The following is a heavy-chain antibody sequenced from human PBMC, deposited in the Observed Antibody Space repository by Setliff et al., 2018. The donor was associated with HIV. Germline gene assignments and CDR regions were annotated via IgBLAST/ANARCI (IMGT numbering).Heavy chain of an antibody. CDR3: ARGERRFLEWLPLDYYYYYYMDV. J-gene: IGHJ6*03. V-gene: IGHV1-18*01. Sequence: GASVKVSCKASDYTFTSYGINWVRQAPGQGLEWMGWISAYNGHTKYAQKFQGRVTMTTDTSTNTASLELRSLRSEDTAVYYCARGERRFLEWLPLDYYYYYYMDVWGKGITVTVSS. D-gene: IGHD3-3*01. CDR1: DYTFTSYG. CDR2: ISAYNGHT.